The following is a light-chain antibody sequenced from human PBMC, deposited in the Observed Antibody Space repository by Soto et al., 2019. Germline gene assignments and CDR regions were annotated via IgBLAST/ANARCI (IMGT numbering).Light chain of an antibody. CDR3: QKYNKWPLT. Sequence: EIVLTQSPATLSVSQGERATLSCRASESVSNNLAWYQQKPGQAPRLLLFGASARATGIPARFSGSGSGTEFTLTISSLQSEDFAVYYCQKYNKWPLTFGGGTKVEIK. CDR1: ESVSNN. J-gene: IGKJ4*01. CDR2: GAS. V-gene: IGKV3-15*01.